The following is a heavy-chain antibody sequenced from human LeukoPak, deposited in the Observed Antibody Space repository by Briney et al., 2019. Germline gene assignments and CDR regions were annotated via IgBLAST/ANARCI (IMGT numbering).Heavy chain of an antibody. D-gene: IGHD6-19*01. Sequence: GGSLRLSCAASGFSFSSYWMSWVRQAPAKGLEWVALINPDGGERYYVDSVKGRFTISRDNAKNSLYLQMDSLRDDDTAMYFCTRDLAAVPGPRMDVWGQGTTVTVSS. CDR3: TRDLAAVPGPRMDV. V-gene: IGHV3-7*03. J-gene: IGHJ6*02. CDR2: INPDGGER. CDR1: GFSFSSYW.